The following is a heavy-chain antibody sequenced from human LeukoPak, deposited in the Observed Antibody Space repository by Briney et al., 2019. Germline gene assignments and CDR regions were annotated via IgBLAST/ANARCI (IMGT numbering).Heavy chain of an antibody. V-gene: IGHV3-21*01. Sequence: GGSLRLSCAASGFTFSTHNMNWVRQAPGKGLEWVSSIRSSSSYIYYADSVKGRFTISRDNAKNSLYLQMNSLRAEDTAVYYCARVLRYFDWTKAPFDYWGQGTLVTVSS. CDR3: ARVLRYFDWTKAPFDY. CDR2: IRSSSSYI. D-gene: IGHD3-9*01. J-gene: IGHJ4*02. CDR1: GFTFSTHN.